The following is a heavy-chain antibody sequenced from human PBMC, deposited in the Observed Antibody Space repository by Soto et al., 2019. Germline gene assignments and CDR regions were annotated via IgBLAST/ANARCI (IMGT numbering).Heavy chain of an antibody. CDR3: ARDARWNDILTVEPFDI. CDR1: GYTFTSYG. CDR2: ISAYNGNT. Sequence: GASVKVSCKASGYTFTSYGISWVRQAPGQGLEWMGWISAYNGNTNYAQKLQGRVTMTTDTSTSTAYMELRSLRSDDTAVYYCARDARWNDILTVEPFDIWGQGTMVTVSS. V-gene: IGHV1-18*01. J-gene: IGHJ3*02. D-gene: IGHD3-9*01.